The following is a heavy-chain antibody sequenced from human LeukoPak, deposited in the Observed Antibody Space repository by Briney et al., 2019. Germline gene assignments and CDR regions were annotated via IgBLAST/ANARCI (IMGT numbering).Heavy chain of an antibody. CDR2: IYSGGST. V-gene: IGHV3-66*01. Sequence: PGGSLRLSCAASGFTFSSYWMSWVRQAPGKGLEWVSVIYSGGSTYYADSVKGRFTISRDNSKNTLYLQMNSLRAEDTAVYYCARGVAAAGIDYWGQGTLVTVSS. CDR1: GFTFSSYW. J-gene: IGHJ4*02. CDR3: ARGVAAAGIDY. D-gene: IGHD6-13*01.